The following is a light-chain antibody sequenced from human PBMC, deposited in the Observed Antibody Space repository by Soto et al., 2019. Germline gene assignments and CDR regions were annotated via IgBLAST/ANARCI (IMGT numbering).Light chain of an antibody. CDR3: QQYYGAPLT. CDR2: WAS. CDR1: QSILYSGNNKNF. Sequence: DIVLTQSPDSLAVSLGERATINCKSSQSILYSGNNKNFLSWYQQKPGQPPQLLIYWASTRESGVPDRFSGSESGTDFTLTSSSLQAEDVAVYDCQQYYGAPLTFGGGTKVEVK. J-gene: IGKJ4*01. V-gene: IGKV4-1*01.